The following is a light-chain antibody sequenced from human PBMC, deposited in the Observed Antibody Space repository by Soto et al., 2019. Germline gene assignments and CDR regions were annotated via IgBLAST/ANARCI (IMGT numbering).Light chain of an antibody. CDR2: GAS. Sequence: EIVMTQSPATLSVSPGERATLSCRASQSVSSSLAWYQQKPGQAPRLLIYGASTRATGIPARFSGSGSGTEFTRTISSLQSEDFAVYYCQQYNNWPPLTFGGGTKVEIK. J-gene: IGKJ4*01. CDR3: QQYNNWPPLT. CDR1: QSVSSS. V-gene: IGKV3-15*01.